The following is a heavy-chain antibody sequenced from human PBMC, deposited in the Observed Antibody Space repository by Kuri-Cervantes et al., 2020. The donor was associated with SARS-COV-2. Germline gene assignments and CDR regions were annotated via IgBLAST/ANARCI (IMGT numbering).Heavy chain of an antibody. CDR3: ARDMTFDEYGDYFYYYMDV. CDR2: ISYDGNNK. V-gene: IGHV3-30*04. CDR1: HFTFSSYA. D-gene: IGHD3-16*01. J-gene: IGHJ6*03. Sequence: GESLKISFAASHFTFSSYAFHWVRQAPGQGLEWVAAISYDGNNKYFADSVRGRFTVSRDNSKNTLYLEMDGLRPEDTAVYYCARDMTFDEYGDYFYYYMDVWGKGTTVTVSS.